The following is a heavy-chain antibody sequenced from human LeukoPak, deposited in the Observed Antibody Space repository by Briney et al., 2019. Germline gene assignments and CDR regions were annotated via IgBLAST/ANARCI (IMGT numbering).Heavy chain of an antibody. Sequence: SETLSLTYTVSGGSISSGSYYWSWIRQPAGKGLEWIGRIYTSGSANYNPSLKSRVTISVDTSKNQFSLKLSSVTAADTAVYYCARGVVIIRSPYYMDVWGKGTTVTVSS. CDR3: ARGVVIIRSPYYMDV. D-gene: IGHD3-3*01. CDR1: GGSISSGSYY. CDR2: IYTSGSA. V-gene: IGHV4-61*02. J-gene: IGHJ6*03.